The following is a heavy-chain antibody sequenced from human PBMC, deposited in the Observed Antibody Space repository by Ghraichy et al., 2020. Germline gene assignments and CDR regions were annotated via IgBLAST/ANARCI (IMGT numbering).Heavy chain of an antibody. V-gene: IGHV3-30*04. J-gene: IGHJ5*02. CDR2: ISNDGRTI. CDR3: VRGRDAYTVNWYGYWFGP. Sequence: GGSLRLSCVGSGFTFANYALHWVRQAPGKGLEWVAVISNDGRTIYYADSVKGRFTISRDNSQNTLYLEMDILTPDDTAVYYCVRGRDAYTVNWYGYWFGPWGQGTLVTVST. D-gene: IGHD6-13*01. CDR1: GFTFANYA.